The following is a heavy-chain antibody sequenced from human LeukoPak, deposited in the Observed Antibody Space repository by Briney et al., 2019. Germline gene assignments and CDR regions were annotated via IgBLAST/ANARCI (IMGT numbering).Heavy chain of an antibody. V-gene: IGHV4-39*07. CDR1: GGSISSSSYY. CDR3: ARDWRIAGYLPQFDY. Sequence: RPSETLSLTCTVSGGSISSSSYYWGWIRQPPGKGLEWIGSIYYSGSTYYNPSLKSRVTISVDTSKNQFSLKLSSVTAADTAVYYCARDWRIAGYLPQFDYWGQGTLVTVSS. J-gene: IGHJ4*01. D-gene: IGHD6-13*01. CDR2: IYYSGST.